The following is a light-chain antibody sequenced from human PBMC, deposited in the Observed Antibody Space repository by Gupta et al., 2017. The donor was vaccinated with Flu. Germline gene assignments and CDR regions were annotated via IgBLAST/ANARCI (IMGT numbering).Light chain of an antibody. CDR3: SPYTNTNTLVV. CDR2: AVS. CDR1: RSNVGGYKY. Sequence: QSALTQPASVSGSPGQSHTFSCTGTRSNVGGYKYVSWYQQHPGTAPKLVIFAVSNRPSVVSNLFAGSNSGDTTSLTITGLQADDDADYYCSPYTNTNTLVVFGGGTKLTVL. V-gene: IGLV2-14*01. J-gene: IGLJ2*01.